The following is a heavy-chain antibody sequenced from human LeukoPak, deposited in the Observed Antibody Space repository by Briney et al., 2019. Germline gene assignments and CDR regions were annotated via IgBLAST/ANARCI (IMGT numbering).Heavy chain of an antibody. CDR3: AKDRASGWPNAFDI. D-gene: IGHD6-19*01. CDR2: INLNGGST. Sequence: GGSLRLSCAASGFTFDDYGMSWVRQAPGKGLEWVSGINLNGGSTGYADSVKGRFTISRDNAKNSLYLQMNSLRAEDTAVYYCAKDRASGWPNAFDIWGQGTMVTVSS. V-gene: IGHV3-20*04. CDR1: GFTFDDYG. J-gene: IGHJ3*02.